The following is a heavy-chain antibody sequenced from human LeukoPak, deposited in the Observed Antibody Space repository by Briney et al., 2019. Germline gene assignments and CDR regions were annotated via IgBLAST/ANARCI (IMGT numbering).Heavy chain of an antibody. D-gene: IGHD3-22*01. J-gene: IGHJ4*02. V-gene: IGHV4-4*02. CDR1: GGSISSSNW. Sequence: SETLSLTCAVSGGSISSSNWWSWVRQPPGKGLEWIGEIYHSGSTNYNPSLKSRVTISVDKSKNQFSLKLSSVTAADTAVYYCARVGRYYDSSGYQVWGQGTLVTVSS. CDR2: IYHSGST. CDR3: ARVGRYYDSSGYQV.